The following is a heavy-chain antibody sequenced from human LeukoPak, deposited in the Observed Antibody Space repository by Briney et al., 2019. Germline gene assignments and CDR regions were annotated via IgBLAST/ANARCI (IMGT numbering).Heavy chain of an antibody. D-gene: IGHD6-19*01. CDR1: GFTFDDYA. V-gene: IGHV3-30*18. J-gene: IGHJ4*02. CDR3: AKEGRGAVAD. CDR2: ISYDGSNK. Sequence: PGRSLRLSCAASGFTFDDYAMHWVRQAPGKGLEWVAVISYDGSNKYYADSVKGRFTISRDNSKNTLYLQMNSLRAEDTAVYYCAKEGRGAVADWGQGTLVTVSS.